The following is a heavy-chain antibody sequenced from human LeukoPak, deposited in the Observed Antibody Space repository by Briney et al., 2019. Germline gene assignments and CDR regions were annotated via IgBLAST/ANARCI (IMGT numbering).Heavy chain of an antibody. Sequence: GASVTVSFKATGYTLTGYYIHWVRQAPGQGLEWMGWINPNSGGTNYAQKFQGRVTMTRDTSISTAYMELIRLRSDDTAVYYCARYLGGPCGDNGSFDLWGRGTLVTVSS. V-gene: IGHV1-2*02. J-gene: IGHJ2*01. D-gene: IGHD4-17*01. CDR2: INPNSGGT. CDR1: GYTLTGYY. CDR3: ARYLGGPCGDNGSFDL.